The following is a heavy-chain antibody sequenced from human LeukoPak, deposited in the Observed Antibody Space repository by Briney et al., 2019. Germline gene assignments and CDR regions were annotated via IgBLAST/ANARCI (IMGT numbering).Heavy chain of an antibody. CDR3: ARGGYSTPIDY. J-gene: IGHJ4*02. D-gene: IGHD4-11*01. Sequence: GGSLRLSCAASGFTFSSYGMHWVRQAPGKGLEWVAVIWYDGSNKYYADSVKGRFTISRDNSKNTLYLQMNSLRAEDTAVYYCARGGYSTPIDYWGQGTLVTVSS. CDR1: GFTFSSYG. CDR2: IWYDGSNK. V-gene: IGHV3-33*01.